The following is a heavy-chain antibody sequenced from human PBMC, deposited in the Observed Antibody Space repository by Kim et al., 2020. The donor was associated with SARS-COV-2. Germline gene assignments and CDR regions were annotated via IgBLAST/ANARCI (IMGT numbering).Heavy chain of an antibody. V-gene: IGHV4-4*02. J-gene: IGHJ5*02. D-gene: IGHD3-22*01. CDR1: GVSMTSSNW. CDR3: ARAVSSAWTLRDWFDP. Sequence: SETLSLTCAVSGVSMTSSNWWTWVRQPPGKGLECIGEISHSGSTEYNPALKSRVTISVDRSKNQFSLRLTSVTAADTAVYFCARAVSSAWTLRDWFDPWGQGTLVSVSS. CDR2: ISHSGST.